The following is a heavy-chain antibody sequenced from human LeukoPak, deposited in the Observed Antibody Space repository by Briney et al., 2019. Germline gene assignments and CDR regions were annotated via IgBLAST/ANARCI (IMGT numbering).Heavy chain of an antibody. CDR2: ISSRSFTI. CDR3: ARSVIAVAGYDAFDI. D-gene: IGHD6-19*01. CDR1: GFTFSAYS. Sequence: GGSLRLSCAASGFTFSAYSMNWVRQAPGKGLDWVSYISSRSFTIYYADSVKGRFTKSRDNAKNSLYLEMNSLRDEDTAVYYCARSVIAVAGYDAFDIWGQGTVATVSS. J-gene: IGHJ3*02. V-gene: IGHV3-48*02.